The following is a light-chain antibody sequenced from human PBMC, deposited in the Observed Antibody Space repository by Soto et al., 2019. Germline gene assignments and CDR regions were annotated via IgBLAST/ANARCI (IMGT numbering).Light chain of an antibody. V-gene: IGLV2-14*01. CDR1: SSDVGGYNY. CDR3: SSYTSTTTRV. J-gene: IGLJ3*02. Sequence: QSALTQPASVSGSPGQSITISCTGNSSDVGGYNYVSWYQHHPGKAPKLMIYEVSSRPSGISNRFSGSKSGNTASLTISGLQAEDEADYYCSSYTSTTTRVFGGGTKLTVL. CDR2: EVS.